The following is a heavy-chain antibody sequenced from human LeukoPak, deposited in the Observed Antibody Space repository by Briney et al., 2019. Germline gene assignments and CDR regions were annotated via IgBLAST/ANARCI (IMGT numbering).Heavy chain of an antibody. CDR2: IIPIFGTA. Sequence: WASVKVSCKASGGTFSSYAISWVRQAPGQGLEWMGGIIPIFGTANYAQKFQGRVTVTADESTSTAYMELSSLRSEDTAVYYCARGVDYGGNPGAFDIWGQGTMVTVSS. D-gene: IGHD4-23*01. V-gene: IGHV1-69*13. CDR1: GGTFSSYA. CDR3: ARGVDYGGNPGAFDI. J-gene: IGHJ3*02.